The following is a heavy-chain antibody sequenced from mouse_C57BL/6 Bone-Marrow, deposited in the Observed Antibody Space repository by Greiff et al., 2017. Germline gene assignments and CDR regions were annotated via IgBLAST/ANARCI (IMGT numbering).Heavy chain of an antibody. J-gene: IGHJ1*03. Sequence: EVQLQQSGAELVRPGASVKLSCTASGFNIKDYYMHWVKQRPEQGLEWIGRIDPEDGDTEYAPKFQGKATMTADTSSNTAYLQLSSLTSEDTAVYYCNPRYYYGSSYWYFDVWGTGTTVTVSS. CDR3: NPRYYYGSSYWYFDV. D-gene: IGHD1-1*01. CDR2: IDPEDGDT. CDR1: GFNIKDYY. V-gene: IGHV14-1*01.